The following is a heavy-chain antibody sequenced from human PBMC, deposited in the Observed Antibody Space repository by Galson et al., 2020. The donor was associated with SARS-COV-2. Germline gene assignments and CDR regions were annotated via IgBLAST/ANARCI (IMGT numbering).Heavy chain of an antibody. D-gene: IGHD6-13*01. J-gene: IGHJ6*03. V-gene: IGHV1-18*04. CDR3: ARGPGIAAAGFFDYYYMDV. CDR2: INTYNGNT. CDR1: GYTFTNFG. Sequence: ASVKVSCTASGYTFTNFGINWVRQAPGQGLEWMGWINTYNGNTNYVQNLEGRVTMTTDTSTNTAYMELRSLRSDDTAVYYCARGPGIAAAGFFDYYYMDVWGKGTTVTVSS.